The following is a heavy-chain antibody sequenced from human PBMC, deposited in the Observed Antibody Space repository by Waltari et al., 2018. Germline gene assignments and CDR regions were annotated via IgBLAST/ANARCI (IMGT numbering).Heavy chain of an antibody. CDR3: ARDGGYGAFDI. V-gene: IGHV3-48*03. Sequence: EVQLVASGGGLVQPGGSLRLSCAASGFTFSSYEMNWVRQAPGKGLEWVSYISSSGSTIYYADSVKGRFTISRDNAKNSLYLQMNSLRAEDTAVYYCARDGGYGAFDIWGQGTMVTVSS. J-gene: IGHJ3*02. D-gene: IGHD5-12*01. CDR2: ISSSGSTI. CDR1: GFTFSSYE.